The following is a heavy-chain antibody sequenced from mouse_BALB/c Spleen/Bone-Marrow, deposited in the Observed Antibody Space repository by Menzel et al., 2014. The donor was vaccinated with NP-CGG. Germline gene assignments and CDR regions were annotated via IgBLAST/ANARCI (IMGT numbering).Heavy chain of an antibody. CDR1: GFSLTSYG. D-gene: IGHD2-10*02. CDR2: IWGDGST. J-gene: IGHJ4*01. V-gene: IGHV2-3*01. Sequence: VKLVESGPGLVSPSQSLSITCTVSGFSLTSYGVSWVRQPPGKGLEWLGVIWGDGSTNYHSALISRLSISKDNSKSQVFLKLNSLQTDDAATYQCAKGEYGKRYYVMDYWGQGTSVTVSS. CDR3: AKGEYGKRYYVMDY.